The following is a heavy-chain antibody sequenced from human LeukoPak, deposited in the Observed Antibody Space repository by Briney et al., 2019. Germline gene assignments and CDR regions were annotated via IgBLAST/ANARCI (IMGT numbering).Heavy chain of an antibody. CDR3: ARDGRAGSLFAY. V-gene: IGHV4-39*07. CDR2: IHYSGST. J-gene: IGHJ4*02. Sequence: SETLSLTCTVSGDSISSSGYYWGWIRQPPGKGLEWIGTIHYSGSTYYNPSLKSRVTISVDTSKNQFSLNLSSVTAADTAIYYCARDGRAGSLFAYWGQGTLVTVSS. D-gene: IGHD6-19*01. CDR1: GDSISSSGYY.